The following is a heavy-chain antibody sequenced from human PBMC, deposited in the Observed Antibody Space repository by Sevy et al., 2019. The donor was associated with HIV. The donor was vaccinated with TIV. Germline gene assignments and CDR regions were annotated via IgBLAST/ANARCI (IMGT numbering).Heavy chain of an antibody. CDR3: SRDAGYCTNGVCLYDMDV. V-gene: IGHV3-48*01. D-gene: IGHD2-8*01. CDR1: GFTFSSYS. J-gene: IGHJ6*03. Sequence: GGSLRLSCAASGFTFSSYSMNWVRQAPGKGLEWVSYISSSSSAIYYADSVKGRFTISRDNVKNSLYLQMNSLRAEDTAVYYCSRDAGYCTNGVCLYDMDVWGKGTTVTVSS. CDR2: ISSSSSAI.